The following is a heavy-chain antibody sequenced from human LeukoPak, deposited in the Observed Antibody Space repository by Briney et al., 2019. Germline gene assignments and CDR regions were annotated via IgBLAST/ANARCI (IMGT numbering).Heavy chain of an antibody. CDR3: ARVGVAGRVRYYYYHMDV. V-gene: IGHV1-8*03. J-gene: IGHJ6*03. CDR1: GYTFTSYD. D-gene: IGHD6-19*01. Sequence: ASVKVSCKASGYTFTSYDINWVRQATGQGLEWMGWMNPNSGNTGYAQKFQGRVTITRNTSISTAYMELSSLRSEDTAVYYCARVGVAGRVRYYYYHMDVWGKGTTVTVSS. CDR2: MNPNSGNT.